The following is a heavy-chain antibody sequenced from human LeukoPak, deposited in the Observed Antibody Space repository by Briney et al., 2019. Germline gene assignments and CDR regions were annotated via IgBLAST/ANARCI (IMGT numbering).Heavy chain of an antibody. V-gene: IGHV3-30*04. CDR1: GFTFSSYA. CDR3: ARDGIAAHYYYYYYMDV. CDR2: ISYDGSNK. Sequence: GGSLRLSCAASGFTFSSYAMHWVRQAPGKGLEWVAVISYDGSNKYYADSVKGRFTISRDNSKNTLYLQMNSLRAEDTAVYYCARDGIAAHYYYYYYMDVWGKGTTVTVSS. J-gene: IGHJ6*03. D-gene: IGHD6-13*01.